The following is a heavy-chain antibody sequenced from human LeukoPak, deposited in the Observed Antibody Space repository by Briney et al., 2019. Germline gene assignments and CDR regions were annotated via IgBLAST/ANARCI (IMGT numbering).Heavy chain of an antibody. Sequence: GGSLRLSCAASGFSFSSYAMSWVRQAPGKGVEGVSGINGGGNSPSYAESAKHRFTISRDNSKHTLSLQMNSLRAEDTAIYYCAKRGSGSFDYWGQGTLVTVSS. CDR3: AKRGSGSFDY. D-gene: IGHD2-15*01. CDR2: INGGGNSP. J-gene: IGHJ4*02. CDR1: GFSFSSYA. V-gene: IGHV3-23*01.